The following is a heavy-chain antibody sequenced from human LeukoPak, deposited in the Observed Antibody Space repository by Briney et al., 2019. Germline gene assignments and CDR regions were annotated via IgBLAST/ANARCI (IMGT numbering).Heavy chain of an antibody. CDR3: ARVYGNHFDY. Sequence: GESLKISCKGSGYSFTTYWIGWVRQMPGKGLEWMGIIYPGDSDTRYSPSFQGQVTFSADKSISTAYLQWSSLKASDPAIYYGARVYGNHFDYWGQGSLVTVSS. J-gene: IGHJ4*02. D-gene: IGHD1-14*01. V-gene: IGHV5-51*01. CDR1: GYSFTTYW. CDR2: IYPGDSDT.